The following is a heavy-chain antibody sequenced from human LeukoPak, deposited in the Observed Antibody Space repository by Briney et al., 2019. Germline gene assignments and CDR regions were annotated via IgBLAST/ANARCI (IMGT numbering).Heavy chain of an antibody. J-gene: IGHJ4*02. CDR1: GFTFDDYA. CDR3: ARGLRAVTHYFDY. CDR2: ISWNSGSI. Sequence: GGSLRLSCAASGFTFDDYAMHWVRQAPGKGLEWVSGISWNSGSIGYADSVKGRFTISRDNAKNSLYLQMNSLRAEDTAVYYCARGLRAVTHYFDYWGQGTLVTVSS. D-gene: IGHD4-17*01. V-gene: IGHV3-9*01.